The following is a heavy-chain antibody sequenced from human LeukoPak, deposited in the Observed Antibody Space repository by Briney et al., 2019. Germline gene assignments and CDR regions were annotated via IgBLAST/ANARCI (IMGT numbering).Heavy chain of an antibody. CDR1: GGSISSYF. CDR3: ARIDRTVAGTIDY. CDR2: IYYSGST. V-gene: IGHV4-59*08. D-gene: IGHD6-19*01. Sequence: SETLSLTCTVSGGSISSYFWSWIRQPPGKGLEWIGYIYYSGSTNYNPSLKSRVTMSVDTSKNQFSLKLSSVTAADTAVYYCARIDRTVAGTIDYWGQGTLDTVSS. J-gene: IGHJ4*02.